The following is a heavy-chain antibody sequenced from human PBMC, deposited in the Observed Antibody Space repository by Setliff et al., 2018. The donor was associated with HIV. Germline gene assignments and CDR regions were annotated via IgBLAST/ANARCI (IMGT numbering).Heavy chain of an antibody. CDR1: GGSFSGYY. V-gene: IGHV4-34*01. CDR2: INHSGST. Sequence: SETLSLTCVVYGGSFSGYYWSWIRQPPGKGLEWIGEINHSGSTNYNPSLKSRVTMSVDTSKNQFSLKVSSVTAADTAVYFCAKGPGPNAIDYWGHGNRVTVSS. CDR3: AKGPGPNAIDY. J-gene: IGHJ4*01.